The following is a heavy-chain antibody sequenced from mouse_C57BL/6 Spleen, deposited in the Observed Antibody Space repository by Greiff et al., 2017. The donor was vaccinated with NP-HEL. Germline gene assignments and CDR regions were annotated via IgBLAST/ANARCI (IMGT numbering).Heavy chain of an antibody. J-gene: IGHJ2*01. CDR2: IYPGSGNT. D-gene: IGHD2-4*01. CDR3: ARDDYDPFDY. Sequence: QVQLQQSGAELVRPGASVKLSCKASGYTFTDYYINWVKQRPGQGLEWIARIYPGSGNTYYNEKFKGKATLTAEKSSSTAYMQLSSLTSEDSAVYFCARDDYDPFDYWGQGTTLTVSS. CDR1: GYTFTDYY. V-gene: IGHV1-76*01.